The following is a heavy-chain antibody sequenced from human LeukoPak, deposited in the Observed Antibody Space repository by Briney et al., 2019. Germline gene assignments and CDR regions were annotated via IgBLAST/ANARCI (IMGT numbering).Heavy chain of an antibody. Sequence: SETLSLTCSVSGGSINSYYWSWIRQPPGKGLEWIGYTYYTGATNYNPSLESRVTISIDRSKRQLSLELRSVTAADTAVYYCARDRRESSKANDAFDIWGQGTMVTVSS. CDR1: GGSINSYY. D-gene: IGHD4-11*01. CDR3: ARDRRESSKANDAFDI. CDR2: TYYTGAT. J-gene: IGHJ3*02. V-gene: IGHV4-59*01.